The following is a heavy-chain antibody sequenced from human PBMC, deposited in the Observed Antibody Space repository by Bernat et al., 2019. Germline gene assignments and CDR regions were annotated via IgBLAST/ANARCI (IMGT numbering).Heavy chain of an antibody. D-gene: IGHD4-17*01. CDR2: ISYDGSNK. CDR1: GFTFSSYA. V-gene: IGHV3-30-3*01. Sequence: QVQLVESGGGVVQPGRSLRLSCAASGFTFSSYAMYWVRQAPGKGLEWVAVISYDGSNKYYADSVKGRFTISRDNSKNTLYLQMNSLRAEDTAVYYCARDMTTVTTSDWYFDLWGRGTLVTVSS. J-gene: IGHJ2*01. CDR3: ARDMTTVTTSDWYFDL.